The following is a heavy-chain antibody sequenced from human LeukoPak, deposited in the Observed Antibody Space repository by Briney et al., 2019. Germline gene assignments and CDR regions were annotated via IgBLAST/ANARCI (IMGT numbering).Heavy chain of an antibody. CDR3: ARLAKRAAYYYGSGSYSGGFDP. V-gene: IGHV4-59*01. J-gene: IGHJ5*02. CDR2: IYSSGST. D-gene: IGHD3-10*01. Sequence: SETLSLTCNVSGGSIRGYYWSWIRQPPGKGLEWIGYIYSSGSTNYNPSLKSRVTMSVDTSKNQFSLKVSSVTAADTAVYYCARLAKRAAYYYGSGSYSGGFDPWGQGTLVTVSS. CDR1: GGSIRGYY.